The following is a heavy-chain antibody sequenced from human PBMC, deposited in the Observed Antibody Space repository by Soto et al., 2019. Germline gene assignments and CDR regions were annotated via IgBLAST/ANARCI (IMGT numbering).Heavy chain of an antibody. Sequence: QVQLVESGGGVVQPGRSLRLSCAASGFTFSSYAMHWVRQAPGKGLEWVAVISYDGGKNYYADSVKGRFTISRDNSKNTLYLQMNSLRAEDTAVFYCARDRSSRSSLLNGMDVWGQGTTVTVSS. D-gene: IGHD6-6*01. CDR2: ISYDGGKN. CDR3: ARDRSSRSSLLNGMDV. V-gene: IGHV3-30-3*01. J-gene: IGHJ6*02. CDR1: GFTFSSYA.